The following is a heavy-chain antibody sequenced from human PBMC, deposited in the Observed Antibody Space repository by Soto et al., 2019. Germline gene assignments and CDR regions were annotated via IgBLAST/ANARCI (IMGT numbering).Heavy chain of an antibody. CDR2: IYYSGST. J-gene: IGHJ3*02. V-gene: IGHV4-39*07. CDR3: SRRLPYYYDSSGFGDAFDI. Sequence: SETLSLTCTVSGGSISSSSYYWGWIRQPPGKGLEWIGSIYYSGSTYYNPSLKSRVTISVDTSKNQISLKLSSVTAADTAVYYCSRRLPYYYDSSGFGDAFDIWGQGTMVTVSS. CDR1: GGSISSSSYY. D-gene: IGHD3-22*01.